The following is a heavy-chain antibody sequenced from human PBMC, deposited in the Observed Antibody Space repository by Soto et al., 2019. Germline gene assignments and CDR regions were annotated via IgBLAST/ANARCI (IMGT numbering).Heavy chain of an antibody. V-gene: IGHV3-7*03. J-gene: IGHJ4*02. CDR3: ARDVGPVTIFGEALSGYFDF. D-gene: IGHD3-3*01. CDR2: IKDDGSER. CDR1: GFSFGSYW. Sequence: EVQLVESGGGLVPPGGSLRLSCAVSGFSFGSYWMSWVRQAPGKGLEWLASIKDDGSERYYLDSVKGRFTISRDNAKDSLSLQMNSLRGEDTAFYYCARDVGPVTIFGEALSGYFDFWGQGTLVTVSS.